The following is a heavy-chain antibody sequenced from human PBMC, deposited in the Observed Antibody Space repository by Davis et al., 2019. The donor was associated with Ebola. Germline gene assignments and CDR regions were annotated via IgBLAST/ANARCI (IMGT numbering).Heavy chain of an antibody. CDR2: INSDGSIT. J-gene: IGHJ6*04. CDR1: GFTFSSYW. V-gene: IGHV3-74*01. D-gene: IGHD6-19*01. Sequence: PGGSLRLSCAASGFTFSSYWMHWVRHAPGKGLVWVSRINSDGSITSYADSVKGRFTISRDNSKNTLYLQMNSLRAEDTAVFYCAKRATVTVAGVYYYNAMSVWGKGTTVTVSS. CDR3: AKRATVTVAGVYYYNAMSV.